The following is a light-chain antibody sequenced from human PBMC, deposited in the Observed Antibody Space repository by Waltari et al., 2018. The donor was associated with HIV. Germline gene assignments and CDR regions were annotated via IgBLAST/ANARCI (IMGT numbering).Light chain of an antibody. J-gene: IGLJ2*01. V-gene: IGLV2-11*01. CDR3: CSYAGSYTEI. CDR1: SSDIGGYDY. CDR2: DVN. Sequence: QSALTQPASVAGSPGQSITISCPGTSSDIGGYDYVSWYPQHPGKAPKLMIFDVNKRPSGVPARFSGSKSGHTASLTISGLQADDEADYYCCSYAGSYTEIFGGGTKLTVL.